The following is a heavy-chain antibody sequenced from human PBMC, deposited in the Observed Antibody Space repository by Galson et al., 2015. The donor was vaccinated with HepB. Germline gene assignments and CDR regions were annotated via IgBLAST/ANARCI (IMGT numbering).Heavy chain of an antibody. CDR2: IWYDGSNK. Sequence: SLRLSCAASGFTFSSYGMHWVRQAPGKGLEWVAVIWYDGSNKYYADSVKGRFTISRDNSKNTLYLQMNSLRAEDTAVYYCARDVDTAMVRGFDYWGQGTLVTVSS. D-gene: IGHD5-18*01. V-gene: IGHV3-33*01. CDR3: ARDVDTAMVRGFDY. CDR1: GFTFSSYG. J-gene: IGHJ4*02.